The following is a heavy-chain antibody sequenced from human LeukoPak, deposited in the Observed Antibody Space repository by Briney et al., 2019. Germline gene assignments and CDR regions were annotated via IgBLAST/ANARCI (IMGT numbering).Heavy chain of an antibody. CDR2: ISSSSGFI. V-gene: IGHV3-21*01. J-gene: IGHJ6*02. CDR3: SRTDCSITNCPVAMAV. Sequence: PGGSLRLSCAASGFTFSSYSMTCVRQAPGKGLEWVSSISSSSGFIYYADSVRGRFTISRDNAKNSLFLQMNSLRAEDTVVYYCSRTDCSITNCPVAMAVGGQGTTVTVSS. D-gene: IGHD2-2*01. CDR1: GFTFSSYS.